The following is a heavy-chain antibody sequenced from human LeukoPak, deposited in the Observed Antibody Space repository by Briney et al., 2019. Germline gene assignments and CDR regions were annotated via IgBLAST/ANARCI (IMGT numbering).Heavy chain of an antibody. D-gene: IGHD1-26*01. CDR3: ASGTIVGARGADN. J-gene: IGHJ4*02. Sequence: GGSLRLSCAASGFIFSDYSMTWVRQASGKALEWVSSISGNSFHIFYADSVKGRFTISRDNAYKSLYLQLNSLRAEDTAVYYCASGTIVGARGADNWGQGTLVTVSS. CDR1: GFIFSDYS. CDR2: ISGNSFHI. V-gene: IGHV3-21*01.